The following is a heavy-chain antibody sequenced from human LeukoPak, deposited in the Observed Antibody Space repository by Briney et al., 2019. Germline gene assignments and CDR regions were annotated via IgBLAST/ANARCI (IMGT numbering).Heavy chain of an antibody. Sequence: GGSLRLSCVASGFTFSNYWMHWVRQAPGKGLMWVSKINSDGSGPDYADSVKGRFTISRDNAKNTLYLQMNSLRAEDTAVYYCARDVYGLGDYWGQGTLVTVSS. CDR3: ARDVYGLGDY. CDR1: GFTFSNYW. J-gene: IGHJ4*02. V-gene: IGHV3-74*01. CDR2: INSDGSGP. D-gene: IGHD1-14*01.